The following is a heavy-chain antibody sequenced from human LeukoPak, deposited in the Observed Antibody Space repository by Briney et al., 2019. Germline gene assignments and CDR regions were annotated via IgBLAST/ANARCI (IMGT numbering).Heavy chain of an antibody. D-gene: IGHD1-7*01. CDR3: ARDGPGELLLDY. CDR2: TYYRSKWYN. J-gene: IGHJ4*02. Sequence: SQTLSLTCAISGDSVSSNSAAWNWIRQSPSRGIEWLGRTYYRSKWYNDYGTSVKGRITINPDTSKNQFSLQLNSVTPEDTAVYYCARDGPGELLLDYWGQGTLVTVSS. CDR1: GDSVSSNSAA. V-gene: IGHV6-1*01.